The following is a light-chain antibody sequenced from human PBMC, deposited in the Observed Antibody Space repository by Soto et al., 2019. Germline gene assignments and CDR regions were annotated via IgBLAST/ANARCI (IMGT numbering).Light chain of an antibody. V-gene: IGKV3D-15*01. CDR3: QQYDSWPLT. Sequence: EIVLTQSPGTLSLSPEEGATLSCRASQSVDRNLAWYQQKPGQAPRLLIYGASTRPTGIPDRFSGSGPGTEFSLTISSLQSEDFAVYYCQQYDSWPLTFGGGTKVDIK. CDR1: QSVDRN. J-gene: IGKJ4*01. CDR2: GAS.